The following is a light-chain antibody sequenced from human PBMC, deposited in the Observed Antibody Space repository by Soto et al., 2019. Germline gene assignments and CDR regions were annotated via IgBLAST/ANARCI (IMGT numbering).Light chain of an antibody. Sequence: EIVLTQSPGTLSLSPGERATLSCRASQSFSTYLAWYQQKSGQAPRLLIYDTSKRATGIPARFSGSGSGTEFTLTISRLEPEDFALYYCQHRANWPWTFGQGTKVEIK. J-gene: IGKJ1*01. CDR3: QHRANWPWT. V-gene: IGKV3-11*01. CDR1: QSFSTY. CDR2: DTS.